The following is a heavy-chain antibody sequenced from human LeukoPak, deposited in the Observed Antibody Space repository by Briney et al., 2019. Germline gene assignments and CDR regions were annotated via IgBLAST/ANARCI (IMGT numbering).Heavy chain of an antibody. Sequence: ASVKVSCKASGYTFTGYYMFWVRQAPRQGLEWMGWINPDSGGTDYAQKFQGRVTMTRDTSISTAYMELSRLRSDDTAVYYCARRGYDSRGYYLLDYWGQGTLVTVSS. V-gene: IGHV1-2*02. CDR1: GYTFTGYY. D-gene: IGHD3-22*01. CDR3: ARRGYDSRGYYLLDY. J-gene: IGHJ4*02. CDR2: INPDSGGT.